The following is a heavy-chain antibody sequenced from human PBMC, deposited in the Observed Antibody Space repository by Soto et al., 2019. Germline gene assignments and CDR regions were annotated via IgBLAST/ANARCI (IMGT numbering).Heavy chain of an antibody. CDR1: GGSISSSSYY. J-gene: IGHJ6*03. D-gene: IGHD3-3*01. V-gene: IGHV4-39*01. CDR3: ARLAYDFRSGQSKNYYYYMDV. Sequence: SETLSLTCTVSGGSISSSSYYWGWIRQPPGKGLEWIGSIYYSGSTYYNPSLKSRVTISVDTSKNQFSLELSSVTAADTAVYYCARLAYDFRSGQSKNYYYYMDVWGKGTTVTVSS. CDR2: IYYSGST.